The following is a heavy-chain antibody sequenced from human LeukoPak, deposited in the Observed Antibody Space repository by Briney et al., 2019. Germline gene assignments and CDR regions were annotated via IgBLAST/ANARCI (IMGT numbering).Heavy chain of an antibody. D-gene: IGHD3-22*01. CDR1: GGSFSGYY. CDR2: INHSGST. J-gene: IGHJ4*02. CDR3: ARRHDYYDSSGYYSNFDY. Sequence: PSETLSLTCAVYGGSFSGYYWGWIRQPPGKGLEWIGEINHSGSTNYNPSLKSRVTISVDTSKNQFSLKLSSVTAADTAVYYCARRHDYYDSSGYYSNFDYWGQGTLVTVSS. V-gene: IGHV4-34*01.